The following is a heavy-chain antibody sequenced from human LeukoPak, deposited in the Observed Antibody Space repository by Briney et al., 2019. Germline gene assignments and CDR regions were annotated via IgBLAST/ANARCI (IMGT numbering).Heavy chain of an antibody. D-gene: IGHD1-26*01. CDR1: GFTFSIYA. Sequence: GGSLRLSCAASGFTFSIYAMSWVRQAPGKGLESVSGISGSSISTYYADSVKGRFTISRDNSKSTMYLQMNSLRAEDTAVYYCAKHVGATTTNFDDWGQGTLVTVSS. CDR3: AKHVGATTTNFDD. V-gene: IGHV3-23*01. J-gene: IGHJ4*02. CDR2: ISGSSIST.